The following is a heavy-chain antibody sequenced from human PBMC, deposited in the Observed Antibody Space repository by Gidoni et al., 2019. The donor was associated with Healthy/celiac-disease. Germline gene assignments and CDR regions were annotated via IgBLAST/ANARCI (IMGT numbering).Heavy chain of an antibody. D-gene: IGHD2-15*01. CDR2: IYSGGIT. J-gene: IGHJ6*02. CDR3: ARDRGGPEDYYYGMDV. V-gene: IGHV3-53*01. CDR1: GFTVSSNY. Sequence: EVQLVESGGGLIQPGGSLRLSCAASGFTVSSNYMSWVRQAPGKGLEWVSVIYSGGITYDADSVKGRFTISRDNSKNTLYLQMNSLRAEDTAVYYCARDRGGPEDYYYGMDVWGQGTTVTVSS.